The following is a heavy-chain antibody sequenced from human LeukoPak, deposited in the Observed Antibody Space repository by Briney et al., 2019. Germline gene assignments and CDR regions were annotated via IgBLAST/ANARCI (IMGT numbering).Heavy chain of an antibody. CDR1: GFTFGAHS. CDR2: IRGKAYGGAT. CDR3: ICLTDPFDY. V-gene: IGHV3-49*04. J-gene: IGHJ4*02. Sequence: PGGSLRLSCTGSGFTFGAHSMAWVRQAPGKGPEWVGFIRGKAYGGATGYTASVKGRFTISGDDSKSIVYLQMNSLRTEDTAVYYCICLTDPFDYWGQGSLVTVFS.